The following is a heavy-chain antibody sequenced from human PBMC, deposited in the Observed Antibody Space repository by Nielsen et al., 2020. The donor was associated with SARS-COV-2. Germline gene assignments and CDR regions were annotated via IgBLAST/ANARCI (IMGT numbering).Heavy chain of an antibody. D-gene: IGHD6-19*01. CDR2: INPNSGGT. Sequence: ASVKVSCKASGYTFTSYGISWVRQAPGQGLEWMGWINPNSGGTNYAQKFQGWVTMTRDTSISTAYMELSRLRSDDTAVYYCARDGGAGGYYYYGMDVWGQGTTVTVSS. CDR1: GYTFTSYG. CDR3: ARDGGAGGYYYYGMDV. J-gene: IGHJ6*02. V-gene: IGHV1-2*04.